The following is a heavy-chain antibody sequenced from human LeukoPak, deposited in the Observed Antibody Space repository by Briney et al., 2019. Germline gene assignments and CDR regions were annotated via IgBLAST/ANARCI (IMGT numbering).Heavy chain of an antibody. CDR1: GGSFSGYY. V-gene: IGHV4-34*01. Sequence: SETLSLTCAVYGGSFSGYYWSWIRRPPGKGLEWIGEINHSGSTNYNPSLKSRVTISVDTSKNQFSLKLSSVTAADTAVYYCARGRIVTMVRGAYFDYWGQGTLVTVSS. CDR3: ARGRIVTMVRGAYFDY. D-gene: IGHD3-10*01. CDR2: INHSGST. J-gene: IGHJ4*02.